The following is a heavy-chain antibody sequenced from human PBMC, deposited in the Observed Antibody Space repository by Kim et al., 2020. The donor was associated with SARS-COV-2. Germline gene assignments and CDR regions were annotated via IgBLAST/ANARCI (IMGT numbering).Heavy chain of an antibody. CDR1: GLTVSSNH. D-gene: IGHD4-4*01. CDR3: ARDPVGDGYSFFDY. CDR2: IFRGGST. J-gene: IGHJ4*02. Sequence: GGSLRLSCAASGLTVSSNHMTWIRQAPGKGLECVSVIFRGGSTYYAASVQGRFTISRDYSKNTLSLQMNSLRAEDTAIYYCARDPVGDGYSFFDYWGQGT. V-gene: IGHV3-53*01.